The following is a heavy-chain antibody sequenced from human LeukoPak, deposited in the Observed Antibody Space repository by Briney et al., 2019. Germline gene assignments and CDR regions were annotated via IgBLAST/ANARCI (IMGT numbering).Heavy chain of an antibody. CDR1: GGSISSGGYY. Sequence: SQTLSLTCTVSGGSISSGGYYWGWIRQHPGKGLEWIGYIYYSGSTYYNPSLKSRVTISVDTSKNQFSLKLSSVTAADTAVYYCARGPGYCSSTSCFLFGYWGQGTLVTVSS. CDR2: IYYSGST. J-gene: IGHJ4*02. V-gene: IGHV4-31*03. D-gene: IGHD2-2*01. CDR3: ARGPGYCSSTSCFLFGY.